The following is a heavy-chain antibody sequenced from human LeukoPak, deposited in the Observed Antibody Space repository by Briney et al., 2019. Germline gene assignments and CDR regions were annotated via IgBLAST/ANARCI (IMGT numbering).Heavy chain of an antibody. CDR1: GGTFSSYA. CDR3: AKRGHSSPTPYYYYYYMDV. V-gene: IGHV1-69*06. D-gene: IGHD6-13*01. Sequence: GASVKVSCKASGGTFSSYAISWVRQAPGQGLEWMGGINPIFGTANYAQKFQGRVTITADKSTSTAYMELSRLRSDDTAVYYCAKRGHSSPTPYYYYYYMDVWGKGTTVTISS. J-gene: IGHJ6*03. CDR2: INPIFGTA.